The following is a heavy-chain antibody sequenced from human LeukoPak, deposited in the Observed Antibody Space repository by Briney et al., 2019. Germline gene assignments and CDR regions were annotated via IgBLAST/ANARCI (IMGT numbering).Heavy chain of an antibody. CDR1: GFTFSSYG. Sequence: PGGSLRLSCAASGFTFSSYGMHWVRQAPGKGLEWVAVISYDGSNKYYADSVKGRFTISRDNSKNTLYLQMNSLRAEDTAVYYCARHAAYRNVLLWFGELPDYWGQGTLVTVSS. D-gene: IGHD3-10*01. V-gene: IGHV3-30*03. CDR3: ARHAAYRNVLLWFGELPDY. J-gene: IGHJ4*02. CDR2: ISYDGSNK.